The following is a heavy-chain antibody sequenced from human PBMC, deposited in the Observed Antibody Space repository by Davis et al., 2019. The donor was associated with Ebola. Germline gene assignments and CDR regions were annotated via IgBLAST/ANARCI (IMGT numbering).Heavy chain of an antibody. CDR1: GYTFTSYA. V-gene: IGHV7-4-1*02. CDR2: INTNTGNP. Sequence: ASVKVSCKASGYTFTSYAMNWVRQAPGQGLEWMGWINTNTGNPTYAQGFTGRFVFSLDTSVSTAYLRISSLKAEDTAVYYCARGDQTTVTSSTQYWGQGTLVTVSS. CDR3: ARGDQTTVTSSTQY. J-gene: IGHJ4*02. D-gene: IGHD4-11*01.